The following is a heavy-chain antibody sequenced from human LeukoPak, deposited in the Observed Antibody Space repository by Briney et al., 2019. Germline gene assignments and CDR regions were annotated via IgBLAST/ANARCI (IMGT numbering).Heavy chain of an antibody. J-gene: IGHJ4*02. D-gene: IGHD3-22*01. CDR2: IKSKTDGGTT. V-gene: IGHV3-15*01. CDR1: GFTFSNAW. CDR3: TTDYGIVVVTIRY. Sequence: GGSLRLSCAASGFTFSNAWMSWVRQAPGKGLEWVGRIKSKTDGGTTDYAAPVKGRFTSSRDDSKNTLYLQMNSLKTEDTAVYYCTTDYGIVVVTIRYWGQGTLVTVSS.